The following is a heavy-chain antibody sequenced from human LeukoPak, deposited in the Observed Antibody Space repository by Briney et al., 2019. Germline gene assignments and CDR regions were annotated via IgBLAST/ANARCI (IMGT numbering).Heavy chain of an antibody. CDR2: ISSSSTTI. CDR3: AKILFGDYADMDV. V-gene: IGHV3-48*01. Sequence: GGSLRLSCAVSGFTFSSYSMNWVRQAPGKGLEWLSYISSSSTTIYYADSVKGRFTISRDNAKNSLYLQMNTLRAEDTAVYYCAKILFGDYADMDVWGQGTTVTVSS. D-gene: IGHD3-10*01. CDR1: GFTFSSYS. J-gene: IGHJ6*02.